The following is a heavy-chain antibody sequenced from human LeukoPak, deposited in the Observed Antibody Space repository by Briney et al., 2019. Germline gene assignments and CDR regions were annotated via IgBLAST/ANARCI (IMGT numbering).Heavy chain of an antibody. J-gene: IGHJ4*02. D-gene: IGHD6-13*01. V-gene: IGHV4-38-2*01. CDR3: ARSRIAAAGTEDY. Sequence: SETLSLTCAVSGYSISSGYYWGWIRQPPGKGLEWIGSVYHSGSTYYNPSLKSRVTISVDTSKNQFSLKLSSVTAADTAVYYCARSRIAAAGTEDYWGQGTLVTVSS. CDR1: GYSISSGYY. CDR2: VYHSGST.